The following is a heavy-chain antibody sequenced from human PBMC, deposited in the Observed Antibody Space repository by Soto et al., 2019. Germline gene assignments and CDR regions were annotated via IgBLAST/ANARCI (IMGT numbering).Heavy chain of an antibody. CDR3: TTVAYYDSSGYYLKDFDY. CDR1: GFTFSNAW. D-gene: IGHD3-22*01. Sequence: EVQLVESGGGLVKPGGSLRLSCAASGFTFSNAWMSWVRQAPGKGLEWVGRIKSKTDGGTTDYAAPVKGRFTISRDDSKNTLYLQMNSLKTEDTAVYYCTTVAYYDSSGYYLKDFDYWGQGTLVTVSS. J-gene: IGHJ4*02. V-gene: IGHV3-15*01. CDR2: IKSKTDGGTT.